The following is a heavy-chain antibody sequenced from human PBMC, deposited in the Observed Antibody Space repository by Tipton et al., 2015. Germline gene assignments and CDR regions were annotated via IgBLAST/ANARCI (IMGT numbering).Heavy chain of an antibody. CDR3: VKDGYYYDSGGYSPLDY. CDR2: ITTNGYST. J-gene: IGHJ4*02. Sequence: SLRLSCAASGFTFSGYFMNWVRQAPGKGLEYVSAITTNGYSTYYADSVRGRFTISRDNSKNTLYLQMSSLRAEDTAVYYCVKDGYYYDSGGYSPLDYWGQGTLVTVSS. D-gene: IGHD3-22*01. V-gene: IGHV3-64D*08. CDR1: GFTFSGYF.